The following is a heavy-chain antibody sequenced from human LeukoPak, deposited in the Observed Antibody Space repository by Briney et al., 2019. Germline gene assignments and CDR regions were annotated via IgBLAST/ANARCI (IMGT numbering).Heavy chain of an antibody. Sequence: ASVKVSCKASGYTFTSYGISWVRQAPGQGLEWMGWISAYNGNTNYAQKLQGRVTMTTDTSTSTAYMELRSLRSDDTAVYYCARDQVGYCSSTSCYGGGYYFDYWGQGTLVTVSS. CDR3: ARDQVGYCSSTSCYGGGYYFDY. J-gene: IGHJ4*02. CDR1: GYTFTSYG. D-gene: IGHD2-2*01. V-gene: IGHV1-18*01. CDR2: ISAYNGNT.